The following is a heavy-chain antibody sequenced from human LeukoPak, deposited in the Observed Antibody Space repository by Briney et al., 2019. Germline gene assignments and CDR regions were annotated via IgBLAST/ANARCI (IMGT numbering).Heavy chain of an antibody. CDR2: IGGSGGST. CDR3: AKDRGITGTTTRFDP. Sequence: GGSLRLSCAASGFTFSKYAMSWVRQAPGKGLEWVSAIGGSGGSTYYADSVKGRFAISRDNSKNTLYLQMNSLRAEDTAIYYCAKDRGITGTTTRFDPWGQGTLVTVSS. CDR1: GFTFSKYA. D-gene: IGHD1-7*01. J-gene: IGHJ5*02. V-gene: IGHV3-23*01.